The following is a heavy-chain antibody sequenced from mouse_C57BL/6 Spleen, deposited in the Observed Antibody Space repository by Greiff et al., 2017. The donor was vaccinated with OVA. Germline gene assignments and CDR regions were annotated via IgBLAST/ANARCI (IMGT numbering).Heavy chain of an antibody. J-gene: IGHJ4*01. CDR1: GFTFSSYG. Sequence: EVQLVESGGDLVKPGGSLKLSCAASGFTFSSYGMSWVRQTPDKRLEWVATISSGGSYTYYPDSVKGRFTISRDNAKNTLYLQMSSLKSEDIAMYYCAIRADYYAMDYWGQGTSVTVSS. CDR2: ISSGGSYT. CDR3: AIRADYYAMDY. D-gene: IGHD3-3*01. V-gene: IGHV5-6*01.